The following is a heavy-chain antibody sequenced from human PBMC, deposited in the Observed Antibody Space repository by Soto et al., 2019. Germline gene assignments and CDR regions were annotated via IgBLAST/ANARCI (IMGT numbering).Heavy chain of an antibody. D-gene: IGHD5-12*01. CDR3: ARGRWLQPTRTFDY. CDR2: IYYSGST. V-gene: IGHV4-31*03. J-gene: IGHJ4*02. CDR1: GGSISSCGYY. Sequence: PSETLSLTCTVSGGSISSCGYYWSWIRHHPGKGLDWIGYIYYSGSTYYNPSLKSRVTISVDTSKNQFSLKLSSVTAADTAVYYCARGRWLQPTRTFDYWGQGTLVTVSS.